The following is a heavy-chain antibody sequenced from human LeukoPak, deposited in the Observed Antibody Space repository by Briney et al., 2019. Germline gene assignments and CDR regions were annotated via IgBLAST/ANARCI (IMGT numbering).Heavy chain of an antibody. V-gene: IGHV3-23*01. D-gene: IGHD4-17*01. CDR3: VGSTVTTFDYFEY. J-gene: IGHJ4*02. CDR1: GFSFSDYA. Sequence: GGSLRLSCAASGFSFSDYAMSWVRQAPGKGLEWVSSISGRGNSTYYADSMKGRFTISRDISKKTLYLQMNSLRAEDTAIYYCVGSTVTTFDYFEYWGQGTLVTVAP. CDR2: ISGRGNST.